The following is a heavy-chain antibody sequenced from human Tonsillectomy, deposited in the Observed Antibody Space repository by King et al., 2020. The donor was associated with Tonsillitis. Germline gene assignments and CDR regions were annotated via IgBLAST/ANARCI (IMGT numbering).Heavy chain of an antibody. V-gene: IGHV3-43*02. CDR2: ISGDGGST. J-gene: IGHJ6*03. CDR3: AQSRSYYDFWSGSQDYYYMDV. CDR1: GFTFDDYA. D-gene: IGHD3-3*01. Sequence: VQLVESGGGVVQPGGSLRLSCAASGFTFDDYAMHWVRQAPGKGLEWVSLISGDGGSTYYADSVKGRFTISRDNSKNSLYLQMNSLRTEDTALYYCAQSRSYYDFWSGSQDYYYMDVWGKWTTVTVSS.